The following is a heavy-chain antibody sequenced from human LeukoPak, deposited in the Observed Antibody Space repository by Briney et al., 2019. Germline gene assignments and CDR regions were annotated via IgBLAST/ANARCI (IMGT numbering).Heavy chain of an antibody. CDR1: GYTFPNYY. CDR2: INPRGANT. Sequence: ASVNVSCKASGYTFPNYYIHWVRQAPGQGLEWMGIINPRGANTDYAQKFQGRVTMTRDMSTTTVYMELSSLTSEDTAVYYCARGDSFYYYMDVWGKGTTVTVSS. J-gene: IGHJ6*03. D-gene: IGHD5-18*01. V-gene: IGHV1-46*01. CDR3: ARGDSFYYYMDV.